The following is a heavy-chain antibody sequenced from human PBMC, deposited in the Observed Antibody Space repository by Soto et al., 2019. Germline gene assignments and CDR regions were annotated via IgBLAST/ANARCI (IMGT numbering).Heavy chain of an antibody. CDR1: GFTSCSYA. V-gene: IGHV3-30-3*01. CDR2: ISYDGSNK. CDR3: ARDNGPLYCGGDLFPRGLHI. D-gene: IGHD2-21*02. Sequence: QSEWSLRHSCAASGFTSCSYAVYRVRQATGKGLEWVAVISYDGSNKYYADSVKGRFTISRDNSKNTLYLQMNSLRAEDTAVYYCARDNGPLYCGGDLFPRGLHIWRLCTMVTVS. J-gene: IGHJ3*02.